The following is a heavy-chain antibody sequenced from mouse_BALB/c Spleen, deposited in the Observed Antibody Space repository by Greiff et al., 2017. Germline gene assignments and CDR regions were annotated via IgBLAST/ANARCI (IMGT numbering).Heavy chain of an antibody. J-gene: IGHJ1*01. V-gene: IGHV5-4*02. CDR3: ASDPYYRYWYFDV. CDR2: ISDGGSYS. CDR1: GFTFSDYY. Sequence: DVMLVESGGGLVKPGGSLKLSCAASGFTFSDYYMYWVRQTPEKRLEWVATISDGGSYSYYPDSVKGRLTISRDNAKNNRYLQMSSLKSEDTAMYYCASDPYYRYWYFDVWGAGTTVTVSS. D-gene: IGHD2-14*01.